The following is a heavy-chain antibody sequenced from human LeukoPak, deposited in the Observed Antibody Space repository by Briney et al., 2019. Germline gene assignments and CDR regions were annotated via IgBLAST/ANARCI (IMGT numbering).Heavy chain of an antibody. J-gene: IGHJ4*02. V-gene: IGHV3-74*01. Sequence: QPGGSLRLSCAASGFTFSDYWMHWVRQAPGKGLVWVSRIDSDGSTTNYADSVKGRFTTSRDNAKNTLYLQMNSLRAEDTAVYYCAGGYLDYGGNSHWGQGTLVTVSS. CDR2: IDSDGSTT. CDR3: AGGYLDYGGNSH. D-gene: IGHD4-17*01. CDR1: GFTFSDYW.